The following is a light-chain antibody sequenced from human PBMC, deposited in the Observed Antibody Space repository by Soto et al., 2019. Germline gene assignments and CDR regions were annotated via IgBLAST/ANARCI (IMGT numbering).Light chain of an antibody. CDR1: QSVSSSY. CDR2: GAS. CDR3: QQYGSSPTIT. V-gene: IGKV3-20*01. Sequence: EIVLTQSPGTLSLSLGERATLSCRASQSVSSSYLAWYQQKPGQAPRLIIYGASSRATGIPDRFSGSVSGTDFTLTISRLEPEDFAVYYGQQYGSSPTITFGQGTRLEIK. J-gene: IGKJ5*01.